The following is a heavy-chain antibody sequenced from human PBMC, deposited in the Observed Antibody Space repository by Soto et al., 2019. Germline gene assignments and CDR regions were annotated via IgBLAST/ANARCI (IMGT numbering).Heavy chain of an antibody. D-gene: IGHD2-15*01. Sequence: EVQLLESGGGLVQPGGSLRLACAASGFTFRSYAMSCVRQAPGKVLEWVSAISGSGGSTYYADSVKGRFTISRDNSKNTLYLQMNSLRAEDTAVYYCAKVLRKGIVTSTNWFDPWGQGTLVTVSS. CDR2: ISGSGGST. CDR3: AKVLRKGIVTSTNWFDP. CDR1: GFTFRSYA. V-gene: IGHV3-23*01. J-gene: IGHJ5*02.